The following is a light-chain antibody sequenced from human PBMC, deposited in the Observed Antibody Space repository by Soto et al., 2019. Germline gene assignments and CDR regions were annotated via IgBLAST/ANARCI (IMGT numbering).Light chain of an antibody. J-gene: IGKJ5*01. CDR3: QQYNNWPIT. V-gene: IGKV3D-15*01. CDR2: GAS. Sequence: ETVMTQSPATLSVSPGERATLCFRASQSVGSNLAWYQQKPGQAPRLLIYGASTRATGVPARFSGSGSGTEFTLSISSLQSEDFAVYYCQQYNNWPITFGQGTRLEIK. CDR1: QSVGSN.